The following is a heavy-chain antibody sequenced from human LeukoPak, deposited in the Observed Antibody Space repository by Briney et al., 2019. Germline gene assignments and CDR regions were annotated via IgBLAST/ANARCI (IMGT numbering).Heavy chain of an antibody. CDR2: ISSTGGTI. CDR1: GFTFSDYT. Sequence: PGGSLRLSCAASGFTFSDYTMNWVRQAPGKGLEWVSFISSTGGTIYYADSVKGRFTVSRDNAKKSLLLQMNSLRAEDTALYYCARGYSRAAFDIWGQGTMVTVSS. V-gene: IGHV3-48*01. D-gene: IGHD2-15*01. J-gene: IGHJ3*02. CDR3: ARGYSRAAFDI.